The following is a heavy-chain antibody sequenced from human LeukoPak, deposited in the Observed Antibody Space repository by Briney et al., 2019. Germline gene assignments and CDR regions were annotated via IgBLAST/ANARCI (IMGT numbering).Heavy chain of an antibody. D-gene: IGHD4-11*01. J-gene: IGHJ3*02. CDR3: VRRSDYRTFDI. CDR2: ISDSGGST. V-gene: IGHV3-23*01. Sequence: GGSLRLSCAASGFTFSSSAMSWVRQAPGKGLEWVSSISDSGGSTSYADSVKGRFTISRDNSKNTLYLQMNSLRAEDTAIYYCVRRSDYRTFDIWGQGTLVTVSS. CDR1: GFTFSSSA.